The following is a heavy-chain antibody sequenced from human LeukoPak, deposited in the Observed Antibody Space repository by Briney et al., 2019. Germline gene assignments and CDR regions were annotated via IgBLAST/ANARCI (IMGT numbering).Heavy chain of an antibody. D-gene: IGHD5-12*01. Sequence: GGSLRLSCAASGFTFGSCWMTWVRQAPGKGLEWVANIKQDGSERYYVDSMKGRITISRDNAKKSLYLEVNSLSAEDTAVYYCVRDGGYSGYEYWGQGTLVTVSS. V-gene: IGHV3-7*04. J-gene: IGHJ4*02. CDR1: GFTFGSCW. CDR3: VRDGGYSGYEY. CDR2: IKQDGSER.